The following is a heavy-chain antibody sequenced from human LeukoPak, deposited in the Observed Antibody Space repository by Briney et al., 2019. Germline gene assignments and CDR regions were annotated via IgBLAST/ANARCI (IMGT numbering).Heavy chain of an antibody. CDR1: GGSFSGYY. J-gene: IGHJ4*02. CDR2: INHSGST. CDR3: ARFSSGWFGYIDY. V-gene: IGHV4-34*01. Sequence: SETLSLTCAVYGGSFSGYYWSWIRQPPGKGLEWIGEINHSGSTNYNPSLKSRFTISVKTSKNQSSLKLSSVTAADTAVYYCARFSSGWFGYIDYWGQGTLVTVSS. D-gene: IGHD6-19*01.